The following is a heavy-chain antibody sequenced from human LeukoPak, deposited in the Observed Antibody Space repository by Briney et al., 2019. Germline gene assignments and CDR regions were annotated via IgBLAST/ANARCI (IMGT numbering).Heavy chain of an antibody. Sequence: ASVKVSCKASGYTFTSYYINWVRQATGQGLEWMGWMNPDRCNTVYAQKFEGRVTMTKNTSISTTYMELSSLRSEDTAVYYCARSGTPDYWGQGTLVTVSS. D-gene: IGHD1-14*01. J-gene: IGHJ4*02. CDR1: GYTFTSYY. CDR3: ARSGTPDY. CDR2: MNPDRCNT. V-gene: IGHV1-8*01.